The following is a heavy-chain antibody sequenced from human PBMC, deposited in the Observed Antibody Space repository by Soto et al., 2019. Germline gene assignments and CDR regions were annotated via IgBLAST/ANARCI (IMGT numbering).Heavy chain of an antibody. J-gene: IGHJ4*02. V-gene: IGHV4-59*08. Sequence: ETLSLTCTVSGGSISSYYWSWIRQPPGKGLEWIGYIYYSGSTNYNPSLKSRVTISVDTSKNQFSLKLASGTAPDTAVYYCXXXHXXXXGXPDYWGQGTLVTVSS. D-gene: IGHD3-22*01. CDR1: GGSISSYY. CDR3: XXXHXXXXGXPDY. CDR2: IYYSGST.